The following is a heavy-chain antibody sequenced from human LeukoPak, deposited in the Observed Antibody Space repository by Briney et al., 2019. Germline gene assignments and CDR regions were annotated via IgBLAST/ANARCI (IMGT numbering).Heavy chain of an antibody. CDR3: VRDSSGWSGSFDY. CDR2: IYSTGST. CDR1: GGSINSNY. V-gene: IGHV4-4*07. Sequence: KSSETLSLTCTDSGGSINSNYWSWVRQPAGKGLEWIGRIYSTGSTNYNPSLKSRVTMSVDTSKNQFSLKLSSLTAADTAVYYCVRDSSGWSGSFDYWGQGTLVTVSS. D-gene: IGHD6-19*01. J-gene: IGHJ4*02.